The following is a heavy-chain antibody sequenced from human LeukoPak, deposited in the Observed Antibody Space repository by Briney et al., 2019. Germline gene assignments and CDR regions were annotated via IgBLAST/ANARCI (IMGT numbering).Heavy chain of an antibody. V-gene: IGHV3-30-3*01. CDR3: ARGVLVYYFDY. CDR2: ISYDGSNK. J-gene: IGHJ4*02. Sequence: PGGSLRLSCAASGFTFSSYAMHWVRQAPGKGLEWVAVISYDGSNKYYADSVKGRFTISRDNSKNTLYLQMNSLRAEDTAVYYCARGVLVYYFDYWGQGTLVTVSS. CDR1: GFTFSSYA. D-gene: IGHD6-13*01.